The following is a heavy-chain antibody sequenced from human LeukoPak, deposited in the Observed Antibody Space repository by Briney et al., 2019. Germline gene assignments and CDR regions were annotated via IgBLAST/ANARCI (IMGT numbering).Heavy chain of an antibody. Sequence: ASVKVSCKASGYTFSSYGINWVRQAPGQGLEWMGWISAYNGNTNYAQKLQGRVTMTTDTSTSTAYMELRSLRSDDTAVYYCALLYYYDSRGGEGGPFDYWGQGTLVTVSS. CDR3: ALLYYYDSRGGEGGPFDY. J-gene: IGHJ4*02. CDR2: ISAYNGNT. V-gene: IGHV1-18*01. CDR1: GYTFSSYG. D-gene: IGHD3-22*01.